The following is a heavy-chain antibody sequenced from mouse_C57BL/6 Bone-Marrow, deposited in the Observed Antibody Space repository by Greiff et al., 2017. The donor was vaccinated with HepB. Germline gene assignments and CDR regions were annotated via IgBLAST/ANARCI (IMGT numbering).Heavy chain of an antibody. CDR1: GFTFSDYY. Sequence: EVQGVESGGGLVQPGGSLKLSCAASGFTFSDYYMYWVRQTPEKRLEWVAYISNGGGSTYYPDTVKGRFTISRDNAKNTLYLQMSRLKSEDTAMYYCARQSNYDPYYAMDYWGQGTSVTVSS. V-gene: IGHV5-12*01. J-gene: IGHJ4*01. CDR2: ISNGGGST. D-gene: IGHD2-5*01. CDR3: ARQSNYDPYYAMDY.